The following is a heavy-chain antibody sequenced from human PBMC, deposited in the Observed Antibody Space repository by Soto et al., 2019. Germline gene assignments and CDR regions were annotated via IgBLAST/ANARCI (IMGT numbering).Heavy chain of an antibody. CDR3: ARVPSSDYGGNLV. D-gene: IGHD4-17*01. J-gene: IGHJ4*02. CDR1: GFTFSSYS. Sequence: PVGSLRLSCAASGFTFSSYSMNWVRQAPGKGLEWVSSISSSSSSYIYYADSVKCRFTISRDNAKNSLYLQMNSLRAEDTAVYYCARVPSSDYGGNLVWGQGTLVTVSS. V-gene: IGHV3-21*01. CDR2: ISSSSSSYI.